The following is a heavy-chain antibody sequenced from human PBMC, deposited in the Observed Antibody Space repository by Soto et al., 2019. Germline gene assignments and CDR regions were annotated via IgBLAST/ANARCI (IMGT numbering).Heavy chain of an antibody. D-gene: IGHD3-3*01. CDR2: IYWDDDE. V-gene: IGHV2-5*02. Sequence: QTTLKESGPTLVKSTQTLTLTCAFAGFSLTTRGVGVGWIRQPPGKALEWLALIYWDDDERYSASLKSRLTITKDTSTNLVVLHMTDMDPLHTATYFCVRRAFRPENYHTFHLWSPGPLVTVSS. J-gene: IGHJ5*02. CDR3: VRRAFRPENYHTFHL. CDR1: GFSLTTRGVG.